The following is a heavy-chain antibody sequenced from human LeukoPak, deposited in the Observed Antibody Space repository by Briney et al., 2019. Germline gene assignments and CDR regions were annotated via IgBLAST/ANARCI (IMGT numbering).Heavy chain of an antibody. Sequence: SETLSLTCTVYAGSVSSYYWSWLRQPPGKGLEWLGYINNRGSTNDHPSLKSRVTISVDTSKNQFSLKLSSVTAADTAVYYCARGDYDFWSGSGKNWFDPWGQGTLVTVSS. CDR3: ARGDYDFWSGSGKNWFDP. J-gene: IGHJ5*02. CDR1: AGSVSSYY. CDR2: INNRGST. V-gene: IGHV4-59*02. D-gene: IGHD3-3*01.